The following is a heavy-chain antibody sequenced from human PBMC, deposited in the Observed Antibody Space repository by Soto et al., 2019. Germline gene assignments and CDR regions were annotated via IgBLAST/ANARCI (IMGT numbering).Heavy chain of an antibody. V-gene: IGHV3-21*01. CDR1: GFTFSSYS. CDR2: ISSSSSYI. CDR3: ARDGYSYVAFDY. Sequence: EVQLVESGGGLVKPGGSLRLSCAASGFTFSSYSMNWVRQAPGKGLEWVSSISSSSSYIYYADSVKGRFTISRDNAKNSLYLQMNSLRAEDTAVYYCARDGYSYVAFDYWGQGTLVTVSS. J-gene: IGHJ4*02. D-gene: IGHD5-18*01.